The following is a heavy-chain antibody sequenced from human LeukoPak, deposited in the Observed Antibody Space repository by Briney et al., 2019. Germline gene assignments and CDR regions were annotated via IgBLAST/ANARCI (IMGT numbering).Heavy chain of an antibody. V-gene: IGHV4-4*07. CDR2: IYTTGST. D-gene: IGHD2-2*01. CDR3: ARAGSSTSCPVN. CDR1: GGSISNYY. J-gene: IGHJ3*01. Sequence: SETLSLTCTVSGGSISNYYWYWIRQPAGKGMEWIGRIYTTGSTNYNPSLKSRVTMSVDTSKNQFSLRLTSVTAADTAVYYCARAGSSTSCPVNWGQGTIVTVSS.